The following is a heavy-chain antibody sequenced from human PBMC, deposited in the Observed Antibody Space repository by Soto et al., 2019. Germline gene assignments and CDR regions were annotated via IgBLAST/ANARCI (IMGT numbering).Heavy chain of an antibody. J-gene: IGHJ4*02. V-gene: IGHV4-39*01. CDR1: GGSISSSSYY. D-gene: IGHD6-19*01. CDR3: ARPYSSGWYPDFGY. CDR2: IYYSGST. Sequence: PAETLSLTCTVSGGSISSSSYYWGWIRQPPGKGLEWIGSIYYSGSTYYNPSLKSRVTISVDTSKNQFSLKLSSVTAADTAVYYCARPYSSGWYPDFGYWGQGTLVTVSS.